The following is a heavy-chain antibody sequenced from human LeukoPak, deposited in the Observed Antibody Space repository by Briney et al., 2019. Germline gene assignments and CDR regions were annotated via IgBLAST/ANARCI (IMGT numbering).Heavy chain of an antibody. V-gene: IGHV4-59*01. CDR2: ISYSGYT. CDR1: GASIRSYY. D-gene: IGHD4-23*01. Sequence: PSETLSLTCAVSGASIRSYYWSWIRQAPGKGLEWVGFISYSGYTSYSPSLKSRVAISVDTSKSQFSLRLTSMTVADTAIYYCARGRNDNGGMFFDSWAQGTLVTVPS. J-gene: IGHJ4*02. CDR3: ARGRNDNGGMFFDS.